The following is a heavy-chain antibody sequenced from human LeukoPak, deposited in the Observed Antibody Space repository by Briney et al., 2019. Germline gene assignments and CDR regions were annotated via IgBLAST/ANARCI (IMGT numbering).Heavy chain of an antibody. J-gene: IGHJ3*02. CDR1: GYTLTELS. CDR2: FDAEDGET. V-gene: IGHV1-24*01. Sequence: GASVKVSCKVSGYTLTELSMHWVGQAPGKGLEWMGGFDAEDGETIYAQKFQGRVTMTEDTSTDTAYMELSSLRSEDTAVYYCATLNTMADAFDIWGQGTMVTVSS. CDR3: ATLNTMADAFDI. D-gene: IGHD3-10*01.